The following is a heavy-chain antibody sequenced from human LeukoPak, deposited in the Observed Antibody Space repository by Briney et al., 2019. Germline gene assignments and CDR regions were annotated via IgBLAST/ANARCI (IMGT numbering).Heavy chain of an antibody. V-gene: IGHV1-46*01. Sequence: GASVRVSCKASVYSFTNYYMHWVGQAPGQGLEWMGMINPSGGNTTYAQKFQGRVTMTSDMSTSTVYMELSSLTSEDTAVDDCARTRGYYFDYWGQGTLVTVSS. CDR2: INPSGGNT. CDR3: ARTRGYYFDY. CDR1: VYSFTNYY. J-gene: IGHJ4*02.